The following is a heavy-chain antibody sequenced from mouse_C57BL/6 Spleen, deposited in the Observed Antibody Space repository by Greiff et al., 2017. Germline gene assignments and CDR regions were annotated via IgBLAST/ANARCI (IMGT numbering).Heavy chain of an antibody. J-gene: IGHJ3*01. CDR2: IYPGDGDT. CDR3: ARSGDGYYQGAY. Sequence: QVQLKQSGPELVKPGASVKISCKASGYAFSSSWMNWVKQRPGKGLEWIGRIYPGDGDTNYNGKFKGKATLTADKSSSTAYMQLSSLTSEDSAVYFCARSGDGYYQGAYWGQGTLVTVSA. CDR1: GYAFSSSW. D-gene: IGHD2-3*01. V-gene: IGHV1-82*01.